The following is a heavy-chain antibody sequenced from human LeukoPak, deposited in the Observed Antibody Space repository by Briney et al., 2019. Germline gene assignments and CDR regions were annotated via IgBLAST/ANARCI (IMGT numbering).Heavy chain of an antibody. D-gene: IGHD3-10*01. CDR3: ARENYYGSGSYYGNWFDP. V-gene: IGHV4-59*01. CDR2: IYYSGST. J-gene: IGHJ5*02. CDR1: GGSISSYY. Sequence: PSETLSLTCTVSGGSISSYYWSWIRQPPGKGLEWIGYIYYSGSTNYNPSLKSRVTISVDTSKNQFSLKLSSVTAADTAVYYCARENYYGSGSYYGNWFDPWGQGTLVTVSS.